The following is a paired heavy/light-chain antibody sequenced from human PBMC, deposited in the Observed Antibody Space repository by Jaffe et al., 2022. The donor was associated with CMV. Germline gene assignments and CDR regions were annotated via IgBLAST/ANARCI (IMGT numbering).Light chain of an antibody. V-gene: IGLV3-9*01. Sequence: SYELTQPLSVSVALGQTARITCGGYKIGNRNVHWYQQKPGQAPLLVIYRDTNRPSGIPERFSGSNSGDAATLTISRAHVGDEGDYYCQVWDSSAVFGGGTKLTVL. J-gene: IGLJ2*01. CDR2: RDT. CDR3: QVWDSSAV. CDR1: KIGNRN.
Heavy chain of an antibody. CDR2: LSGSTGSP. CDR3: AKHLIAGSTNWFDP. CDR1: GFNIRNYV. J-gene: IGHJ5*02. Sequence: EVLLLEAGGGFVQPGGSLRLSCVASGFNIRNYVMSWVRQAPGKGLEWVSSLSGSTGSPTYVASVKGRFTISRDDSTNTLYLQMNTLRVEDTAIYYCAKHLIAGSTNWFDPWGQGTLVTVSS. D-gene: IGHD1-26*01. V-gene: IGHV3-23*01.